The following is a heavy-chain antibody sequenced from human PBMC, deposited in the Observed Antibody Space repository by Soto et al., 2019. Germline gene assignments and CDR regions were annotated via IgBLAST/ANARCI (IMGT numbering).Heavy chain of an antibody. D-gene: IGHD6-19*01. CDR1: GFTFSSYS. CDR3: ARVRSGWLVHS. CDR2: ISSSSSYI. J-gene: IGHJ4*02. V-gene: IGHV3-21*01. Sequence: EVQLVESGGGLVKPGGSLRLSCAASGFTFSSYSMNWVRQAPGKGLEWVSSISSSSSYIYYADSVKGRFTISRDNDKNSLYLQMNSLSAEDTAVYYCARVRSGWLVHSWGQGTLVTVSS.